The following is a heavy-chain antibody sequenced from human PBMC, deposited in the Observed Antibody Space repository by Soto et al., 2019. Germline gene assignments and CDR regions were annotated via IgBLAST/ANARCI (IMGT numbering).Heavy chain of an antibody. Sequence: GGSLRLACAASGFTFSSYAMSWVRQAPGKGLEWVSAISGSGGSTYYADSVKGRFTISRDNSKNTLYLQMNSLRAEDTAVYYCAAVRGVILIFDYWGQRSLDTGSS. CDR2: ISGSGGST. V-gene: IGHV3-23*01. CDR1: GFTFSSYA. CDR3: AAVRGVILIFDY. D-gene: IGHD3-10*01. J-gene: IGHJ4*02.